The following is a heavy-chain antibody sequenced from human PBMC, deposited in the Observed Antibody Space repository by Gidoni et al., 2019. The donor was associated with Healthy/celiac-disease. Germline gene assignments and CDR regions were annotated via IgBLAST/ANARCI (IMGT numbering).Heavy chain of an antibody. CDR1: GFTFSNAW. CDR2: IKSKTDGGTT. Sequence: EVQLVESGGGLVKPGGSLRLSCAASGFTFSNAWMSWVRQAPGKGLEWVGRIKSKTDGGTTDYAAPVKGRFTISRDDSKNTLYLQMNSLKTEDTTVYYCTTDVCGGSSCPIDYWGQGTLVTVSS. V-gene: IGHV3-15*01. J-gene: IGHJ4*02. D-gene: IGHD2-15*01. CDR3: TTDVCGGSSCPIDY.